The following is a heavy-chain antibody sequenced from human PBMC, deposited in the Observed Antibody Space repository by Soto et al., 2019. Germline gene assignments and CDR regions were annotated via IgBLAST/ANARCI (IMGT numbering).Heavy chain of an antibody. CDR2: IRSKANSYAT. J-gene: IGHJ4*02. V-gene: IGHV3-73*01. CDR1: GFTFSGSA. Sequence: GGSLRLSCAASGFTFSGSAMHWVRQASGKGLEWVGRIRSKANSYATAYDASVKGRFTISRDDSKNTAYLQMNSLKTEDTAVYYCTATVVTLNDYWGQGTLVTVSS. D-gene: IGHD4-17*01. CDR3: TATVVTLNDY.